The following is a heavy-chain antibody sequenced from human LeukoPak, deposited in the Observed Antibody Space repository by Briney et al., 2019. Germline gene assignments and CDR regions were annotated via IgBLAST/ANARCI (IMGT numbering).Heavy chain of an antibody. CDR3: ARGPDSVQLGRRLWRVFDY. J-gene: IGHJ4*02. V-gene: IGHV4-59*01. D-gene: IGHD1-1*01. Sequence: SETLSLTCTVSGGSISSYYWSWIRQPPGKGLEWIGYIYYSGSTNYNPSLKSRVTISVDTSKNQFSLKLSSVTAADTAVYYCARGPDSVQLGRRLWRVFDYWGQGTLVTVSS. CDR2: IYYSGST. CDR1: GGSISSYY.